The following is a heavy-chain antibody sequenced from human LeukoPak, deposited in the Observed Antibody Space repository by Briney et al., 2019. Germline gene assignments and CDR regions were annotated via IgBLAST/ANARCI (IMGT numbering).Heavy chain of an antibody. J-gene: IGHJ4*02. Sequence: ASVKVSCKASGYTFSDYAIHWVRQAPGQRLEWMGWINAGNGNTKYSEKLQGRVTITRDTSASTVYMELSSLRSEDTAVYFCARGPRGSGRDYFYYWGQGTLVTVSS. V-gene: IGHV1-3*01. CDR1: GYTFSDYA. CDR2: INAGNGNT. D-gene: IGHD3-10*01. CDR3: ARGPRGSGRDYFYY.